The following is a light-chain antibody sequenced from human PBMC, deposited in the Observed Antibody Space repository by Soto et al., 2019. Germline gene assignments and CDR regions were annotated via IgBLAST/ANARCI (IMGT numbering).Light chain of an antibody. CDR2: GAS. V-gene: IGKV3-20*01. CDR1: QSVSSSY. CDR3: QPYGSSPRT. Sequence: EIALTQSPGTLSLSPGERATLSCRASQSVSSSYLAWYLQKPGQAPRLLIYGASSRATDIPDRFSGSGSGTDFTLTISRLEPEDFAVYYCQPYGSSPRTFGQGTKVEIK. J-gene: IGKJ1*01.